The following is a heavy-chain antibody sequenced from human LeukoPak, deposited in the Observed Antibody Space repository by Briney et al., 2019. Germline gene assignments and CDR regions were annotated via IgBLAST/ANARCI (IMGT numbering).Heavy chain of an antibody. V-gene: IGHV3-23*01. D-gene: IGHD3-10*01. J-gene: IGHJ4*02. CDR3: AKGHSGSYSPLFHY. CDR1: GFTFSSYA. Sequence: GSLELSWAASGFTFSSYAMTWVRQAPGKGLEWVSIIGGSGDSTYYADSVKGRFAISRDNSQNTLYLQMNSLSAEDTAVYYCAKGHSGSYSPLFHYWGQGTLVTVSS. CDR2: IGGSGDST.